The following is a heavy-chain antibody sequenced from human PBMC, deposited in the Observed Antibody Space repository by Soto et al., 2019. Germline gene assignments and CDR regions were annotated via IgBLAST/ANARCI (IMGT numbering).Heavy chain of an antibody. CDR1: GYTFTGYA. J-gene: IGHJ4*02. V-gene: IGHV1-3*01. CDR2: INAGNGNT. D-gene: IGHD6-19*01. CDR3: ARAVAVAADFDY. Sequence: ASVKVSCKASGYTFTGYAMHWVRQAPGQRLEWMGWINAGNGNTKYSQKFQGRVTITRDTSASTAYMELSSLKSEDTAVYYCARAVAVAADFDYWGQGTLVTVSS.